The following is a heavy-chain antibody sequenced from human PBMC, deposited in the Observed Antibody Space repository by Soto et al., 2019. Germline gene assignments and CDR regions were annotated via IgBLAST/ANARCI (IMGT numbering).Heavy chain of an antibody. CDR3: AKEKNLALKYFDY. CDR2: IIPIFGTA. J-gene: IGHJ4*02. CDR1: GGTFSSYA. V-gene: IGHV1-69*13. Sequence: SVKVSCKASGGTFSSYAISWVRQAPGQGLEWMGGIIPIFGTANYAQKFQGRVTITADESTSTAYMEMSSLRAEDTAVYYCAKEKNLALKYFDYWGQGTLITVSS.